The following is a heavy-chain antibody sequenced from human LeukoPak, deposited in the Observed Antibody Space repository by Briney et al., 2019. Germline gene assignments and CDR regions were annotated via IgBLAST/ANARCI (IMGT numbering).Heavy chain of an antibody. CDR3: ARVKGYCSGGSCYSTPTPRRKYFDY. D-gene: IGHD2-15*01. Sequence: SSETLSLTCAVYGGSFSGYYWSWIRQPPGKGLEWIGEINHSGSTNYNPSLKSRVSISVDTSKNQFSLKLSSVTAADTAVYYCARVKGYCSGGSCYSTPTPRRKYFDYWGQGTLVTVSS. CDR2: INHSGST. V-gene: IGHV4-34*01. J-gene: IGHJ4*02. CDR1: GGSFSGYY.